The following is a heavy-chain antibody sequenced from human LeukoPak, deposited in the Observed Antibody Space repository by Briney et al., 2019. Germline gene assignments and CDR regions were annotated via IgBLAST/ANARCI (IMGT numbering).Heavy chain of an antibody. CDR1: GGSISSYY. V-gene: IGHV4-59*01. Sequence: SETLSLTCTVSGGSISSYYWSWIRQPPGKGLEWIGYIYYSGSTNYNPSLKSRVTMSVDTSKNQFSLKLSSVTAADTAVYYCASSGTRLQFSYWGQGTLDTVSS. CDR2: IYYSGST. D-gene: IGHD5-24*01. CDR3: ASSGTRLQFSY. J-gene: IGHJ4*02.